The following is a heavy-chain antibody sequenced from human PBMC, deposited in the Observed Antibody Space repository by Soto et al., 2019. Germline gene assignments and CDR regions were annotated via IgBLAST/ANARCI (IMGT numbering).Heavy chain of an antibody. Sequence: EVRLLESGGTLVQPEGSLRLSCVGSGFTFGKNAMSWVRQAAGKGLQWVSAISYSGSDTFYADSVKGRFTISRDNSKNTLYLQMNSLRFDDTAVYYCAKALDGIDDYFYAMGVWGQGTTVTVSS. J-gene: IGHJ6*02. CDR1: GFTFGKNA. D-gene: IGHD1-1*01. CDR3: AKALDGIDDYFYAMGV. CDR2: ISYSGSDT. V-gene: IGHV3-23*01.